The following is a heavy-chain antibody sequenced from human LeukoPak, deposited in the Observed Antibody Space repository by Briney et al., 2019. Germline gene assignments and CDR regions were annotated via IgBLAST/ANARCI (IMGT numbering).Heavy chain of an antibody. CDR3: AREDGRYYDSSGYYYFDAFDI. CDR2: ISSSSTNI. V-gene: IGHV3-48*01. Sequence: GGSLRLSCAASGFTFSSYSMNWVRQAPGKGLEWVSYISSSSTNIYYADSVKGRFTISRDNAKNSLYLQMNSLRAEDTAVYYCAREDGRYYDSSGYYYFDAFDIWGQGTMVTVSS. D-gene: IGHD3-22*01. J-gene: IGHJ3*02. CDR1: GFTFSSYS.